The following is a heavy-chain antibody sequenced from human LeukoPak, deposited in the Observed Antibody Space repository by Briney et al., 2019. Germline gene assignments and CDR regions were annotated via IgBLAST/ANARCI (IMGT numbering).Heavy chain of an antibody. D-gene: IGHD2-2*01. CDR2: INHSGST. V-gene: IGHV4-34*01. J-gene: IGHJ4*02. CDR1: GGPLSGYY. Sequence: SETLSLTCAVYGGPLSGYYWSWIRQPPGKGLEWIGEINHSGSTNYNPSLKSRVTISVDSDSSKNHFSLKLSSVTAADTAVYYCARGYCSSTSCYALGFDYWGQGTLVTVSS. CDR3: ARGYCSSTSCYALGFDY.